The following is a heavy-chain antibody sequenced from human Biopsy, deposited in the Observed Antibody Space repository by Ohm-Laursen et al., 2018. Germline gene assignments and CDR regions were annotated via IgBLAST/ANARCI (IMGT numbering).Heavy chain of an antibody. CDR2: ISPNSGGT. J-gene: IGHJ3*01. V-gene: IGHV1-2*02. CDR3: ARDIMNRIAGLVARSDVFDV. Sequence: ASVKVSCKGSGYAVNDYFLHWLRQAPGQGPEWMGWISPNSGGTNYAQKFQGRVTMTADTSTSTVYLELRRLISDDTAVYYCARDIMNRIAGLVARSDVFDVWGQGTLVTVSS. CDR1: GYAVNDYF. D-gene: IGHD3-16*01.